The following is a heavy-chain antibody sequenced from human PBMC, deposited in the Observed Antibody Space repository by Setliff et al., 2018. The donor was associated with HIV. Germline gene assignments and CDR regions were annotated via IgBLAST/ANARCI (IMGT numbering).Heavy chain of an antibody. CDR1: GFNFRSYS. CDR3: ARSVIGYYYYGMDV. D-gene: IGHD3-10*01. J-gene: IGHJ6*02. V-gene: IGHV3-30*04. Sequence: PGESLNISCAASGFNFRSYSLHWVRQAPGEGLEWVAVISYDGTTAYYADSVKGRFTVSRDNSKNTLYLQMNSLRAEDTAVYYCARSVIGYYYYGMDVWGQGTLVTVSS. CDR2: ISYDGTTA.